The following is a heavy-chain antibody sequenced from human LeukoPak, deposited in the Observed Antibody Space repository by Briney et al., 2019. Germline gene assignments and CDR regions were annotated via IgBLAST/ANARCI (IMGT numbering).Heavy chain of an antibody. D-gene: IGHD3-10*01. Sequence: PSETLSLTCTVSGGSISSGGYYWSWICQHPGKGLEWIGYIYYSGSTYYNPSLKSRVTISVDTSKNQFSLKLSSVTAADTAVYYCARAGLVRDLDYWGQGTLVTVSS. J-gene: IGHJ4*02. CDR2: IYYSGST. CDR3: ARAGLVRDLDY. CDR1: GGSISSGGYY. V-gene: IGHV4-31*03.